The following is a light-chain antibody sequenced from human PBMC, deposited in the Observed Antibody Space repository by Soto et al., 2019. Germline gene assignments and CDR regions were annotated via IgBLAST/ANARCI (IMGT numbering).Light chain of an antibody. CDR3: QQYNKWPPYT. CDR2: GAS. CDR1: QSVSSN. V-gene: IGKV3-15*01. Sequence: EIVMTQSPANLSVSPGERATLSCRASQSVSSNLAWYQQKHCQGPRLLIYGASTRATGIPARFSGSGSGTEFTLTISILQFVDLAVYYCQQYNKWPPYTFGQGTKVEIK. J-gene: IGKJ2*01.